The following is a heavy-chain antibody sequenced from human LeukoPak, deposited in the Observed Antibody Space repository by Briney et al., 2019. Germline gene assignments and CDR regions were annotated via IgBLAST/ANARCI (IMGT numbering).Heavy chain of an antibody. J-gene: IGHJ3*02. V-gene: IGHV3-7*01. D-gene: IGHD5-12*01. Sequence: SGGSLRLSCAASGFTFSSYWMSWVRQAPGKGLEWVANIKQDGGEKYYVDSVKGRFTISRDNAKNSLYLQMNSLRAEDTAVYYCARFPRATAPWDAFDIWGQGTMVTVSS. CDR1: GFTFSSYW. CDR2: IKQDGGEK. CDR3: ARFPRATAPWDAFDI.